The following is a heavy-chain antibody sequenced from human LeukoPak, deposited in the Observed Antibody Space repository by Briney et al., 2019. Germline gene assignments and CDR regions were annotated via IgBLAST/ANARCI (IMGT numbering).Heavy chain of an antibody. J-gene: IGHJ5*02. D-gene: IGHD6-19*01. CDR1: GFTFSSYS. Sequence: GGSLRLSCAASGFTFSSYSMNWVRQAPGKELEWVSSISSSSSYIYYADSVKGRFTISRDNAKNSLYLQMNSLRAEDTAVYSCARIAVTGTDWFDPWGQGTLVTVSS. V-gene: IGHV3-21*01. CDR2: ISSSSSYI. CDR3: ARIAVTGTDWFDP.